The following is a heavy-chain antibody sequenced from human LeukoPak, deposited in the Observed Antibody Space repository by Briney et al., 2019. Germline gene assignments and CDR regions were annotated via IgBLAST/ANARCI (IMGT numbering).Heavy chain of an antibody. D-gene: IGHD2-15*01. Sequence: PGGSLRLSCAASGFTLSSYAMSWVRQAPGKGLEWVSTITSGGNTYSADSVKGRFTISRDNSKNTLYLQMNSLRAEDTAVYYCAQYCSGGTCDNAEYFRHWGQGTLVTVSS. V-gene: IGHV3-23*01. CDR3: AQYCSGGTCDNAEYFRH. CDR2: ITSGGNT. J-gene: IGHJ1*01. CDR1: GFTLSSYA.